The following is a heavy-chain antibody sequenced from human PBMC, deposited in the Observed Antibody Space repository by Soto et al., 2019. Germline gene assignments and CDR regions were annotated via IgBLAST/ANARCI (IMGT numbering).Heavy chain of an antibody. Sequence: HVQLQESGPGLVKPSETLSLTCTVSGDSINSGNYYWGWIRQPPRPGLEWIGYIHNSGTTFYNPSLKSRVTISLDTSKTQLSLKLTSVTAADTAVYYCAAFVGAFWYFDFWGRGTLVTVSS. CDR1: GDSINSGNYY. D-gene: IGHD2-15*01. CDR2: IHNSGTT. J-gene: IGHJ2*01. CDR3: AAFVGAFWYFDF. V-gene: IGHV4-30-4*01.